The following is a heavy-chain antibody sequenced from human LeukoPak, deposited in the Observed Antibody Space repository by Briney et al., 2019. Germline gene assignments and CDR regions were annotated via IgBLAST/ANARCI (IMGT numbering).Heavy chain of an antibody. CDR2: ISYNGSNE. V-gene: IGHV3-30-3*01. CDR3: ARERGGNGFYSIDY. CDR1: GFTFSIYA. J-gene: IGHJ4*02. Sequence: GGSLRLSCAASGFTFSIYAMHWVRQAPGKGLEWVAGISYNGSNEYYSDSVKGRFTITRDNSKNTVFLQMDSLRAEDTGVYHCARERGGNGFYSIDYWGQGTLVTVSS. D-gene: IGHD3-22*01.